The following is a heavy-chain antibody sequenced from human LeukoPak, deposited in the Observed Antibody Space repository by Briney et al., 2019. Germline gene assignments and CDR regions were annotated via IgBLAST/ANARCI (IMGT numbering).Heavy chain of an antibody. CDR1: GGTFSSYA. J-gene: IGHJ4*02. D-gene: IGHD3-3*01. Sequence: ASVKVSCKASGGTFSSYAISWVRQAPGQGLEWMGWISAYNGNTNYAQKFQGRVTMTTDTSATTAYMELRSLRSDDTAVYYCARDPKYDYWSGLQNFDYWGQGTLVTVSS. CDR3: ARDPKYDYWSGLQNFDY. CDR2: ISAYNGNT. V-gene: IGHV1-18*01.